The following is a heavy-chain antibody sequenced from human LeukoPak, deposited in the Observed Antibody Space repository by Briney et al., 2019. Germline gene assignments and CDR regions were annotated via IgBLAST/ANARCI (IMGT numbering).Heavy chain of an antibody. CDR1: GFTFSTYS. V-gene: IGHV3-48*01. CDR3: ARDLGYGSDY. D-gene: IGHD5-12*01. Sequence: PGGSLRLSCAASGFTFSTYSMNWVRQAPGKGLEWVSYISSSTSTIYYADSVKGRFTISRDNAKNSLYLQMNSLRAEDTAVYYCARDLGYGSDYWGQGTLVTVSS. CDR2: ISSSTSTI. J-gene: IGHJ4*02.